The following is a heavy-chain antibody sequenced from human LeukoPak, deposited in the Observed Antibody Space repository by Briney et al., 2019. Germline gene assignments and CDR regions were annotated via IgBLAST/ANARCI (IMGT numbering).Heavy chain of an antibody. V-gene: IGHV1-2*02. Sequence: ASVKVSCKASGYTSTGYYMHWVRQAPGQGLEWMGWINPNSGGTNYAQKFQGRVTMTRDTSISTAYMELSRLRSDDTAVYYCARVVYSSGWSDYWGQGTLVTVSS. CDR3: ARVVYSSGWSDY. CDR1: GYTSTGYY. D-gene: IGHD6-19*01. J-gene: IGHJ4*02. CDR2: INPNSGGT.